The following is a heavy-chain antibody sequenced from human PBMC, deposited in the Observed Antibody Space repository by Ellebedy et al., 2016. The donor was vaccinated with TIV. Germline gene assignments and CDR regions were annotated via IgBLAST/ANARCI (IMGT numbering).Heavy chain of an antibody. J-gene: IGHJ6*02. CDR3: AKVLAGARAGMDV. Sequence: GESLKISCAASGFSFSTYDMSWVRQAPGKGLEWVSGIRDRGESKYYADSVKGRFTISRDNSENKVSLQLNSLRAVDTAVYYCAKVLAGARAGMDVWGQGTRVTVSS. D-gene: IGHD1-26*01. V-gene: IGHV3-23*01. CDR1: GFSFSTYD. CDR2: IRDRGESK.